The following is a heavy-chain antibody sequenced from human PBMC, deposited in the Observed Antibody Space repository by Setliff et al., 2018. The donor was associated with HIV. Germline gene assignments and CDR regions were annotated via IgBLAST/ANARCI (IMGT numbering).Heavy chain of an antibody. D-gene: IGHD3-10*01. CDR1: GFTFSNYA. CDR2: ISGNGDTT. Sequence: GSLRLSCAASGFTFSNYAMSWVRQAPGKGLEWVSTISGNGDTTYFADSVKGRFTISRDNSKNTLFLQMNTLRAEDTAVYYCAKDLHYYDTSYYRFYWYFEHWGRGTLVTVSS. CDR3: AKDLHYYDTSYYRFYWYFEH. V-gene: IGHV3-23*01. J-gene: IGHJ2*01.